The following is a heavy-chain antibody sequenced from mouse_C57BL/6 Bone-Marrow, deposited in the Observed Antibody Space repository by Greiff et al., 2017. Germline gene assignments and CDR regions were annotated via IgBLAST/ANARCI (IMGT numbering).Heavy chain of an antibody. Sequence: VKLVESGPGLVQPSQSLSITCTVSGFSLTSYGVHWVRQSPGKGLEWLGVIWSGGSTDFNAAFISRLSTSKDNSKSQVFFKMNSLQADDSAIYYCATYARDYWGQGTSVTVSS. CDR2: IWSGGST. CDR1: GFSLTSYG. CDR3: ATYARDY. J-gene: IGHJ4*01. V-gene: IGHV2-2*01.